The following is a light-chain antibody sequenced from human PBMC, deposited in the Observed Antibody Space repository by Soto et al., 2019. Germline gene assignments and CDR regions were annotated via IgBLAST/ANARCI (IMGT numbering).Light chain of an antibody. CDR2: DAS. Sequence: EIVLTQSPGTLSLSPGERATLSCRASQSVSSSYLAWYQQKPGQAPRVLIYDASTRATVIPPRFSGSGSGTEFTLTISSLQSEDFAIYYCQQYDDWPLTFGGGTKVDIK. V-gene: IGKV3D-15*01. J-gene: IGKJ4*01. CDR1: QSVSSSY. CDR3: QQYDDWPLT.